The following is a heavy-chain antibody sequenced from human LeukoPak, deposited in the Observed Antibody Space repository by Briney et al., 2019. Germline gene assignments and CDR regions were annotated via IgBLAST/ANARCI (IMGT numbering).Heavy chain of an antibody. D-gene: IGHD6-19*01. V-gene: IGHV3-23*01. CDR1: GFTFSSYA. J-gene: IGHJ4*02. Sequence: GSLRLSCAASGFTFSSYAMSWVRQAPGKGLEWVSAISGSGGSTYYADSVKGRFTISRDNSKSTLYLQMNSLRREDTALYYCEAVAGVFDYWGQGTLVTVSS. CDR3: EAVAGVFDY. CDR2: ISGSGGST.